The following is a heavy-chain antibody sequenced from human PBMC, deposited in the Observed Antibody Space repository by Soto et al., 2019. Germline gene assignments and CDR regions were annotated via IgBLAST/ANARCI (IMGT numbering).Heavy chain of an antibody. CDR2: IYSGGST. J-gene: IGHJ4*02. Sequence: EVQLVETGGGLIQPGGSLRLSCAASGFTVSTNYMSWVRQAPGKGLEWVSIIYSGGSTYYADSVQGRFTISRDNSKNTLYLQMNSLSAEDTAVYYCARDGGGVYCRGGICYGRYFDYWGQGTLVTVSA. D-gene: IGHD2-15*01. CDR3: ARDGGGVYCRGGICYGRYFDY. CDR1: GFTVSTNY. V-gene: IGHV3-53*02.